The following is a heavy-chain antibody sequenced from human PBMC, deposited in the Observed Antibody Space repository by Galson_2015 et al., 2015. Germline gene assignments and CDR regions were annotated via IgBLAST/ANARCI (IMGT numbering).Heavy chain of an antibody. Sequence: SVKVSCKAPGYTFSGYYMHWVRQAPGQGLEWMGRINPDSGATNYAQNFQGRVTMTRDTSINTAYMELSRLSSDDTAVYYCARVSLESSGWYAFEIWGQGTVVTVSS. V-gene: IGHV1-2*06. CDR2: INPDSGAT. CDR3: ARVSLESSGWYAFEI. D-gene: IGHD6-19*01. J-gene: IGHJ3*02. CDR1: GYTFSGYY.